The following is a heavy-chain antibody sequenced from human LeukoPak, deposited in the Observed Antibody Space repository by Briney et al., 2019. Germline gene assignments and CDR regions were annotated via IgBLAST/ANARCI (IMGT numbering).Heavy chain of an antibody. V-gene: IGHV4-39*01. J-gene: IGHJ4*02. CDR2: IYYRGST. D-gene: IGHD6-13*01. CDR3: AKQPSIAAACTGW. CDR1: GGSISSSHYF. Sequence: SETLSHTCTVSGGSISSSHYFWGWIRLPPGKGLEWVGSIYYRGSTYFNPSLKSRVTISVDTSKNQFSQKLSSVTATDTAVYYCAKQPSIAAACTGWWGRGILVSV.